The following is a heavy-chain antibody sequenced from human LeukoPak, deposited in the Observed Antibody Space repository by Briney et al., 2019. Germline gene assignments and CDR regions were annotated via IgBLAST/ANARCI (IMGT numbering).Heavy chain of an antibody. CDR1: GFTLSSYT. CDR2: IGISSNKI. Sequence: PGGSLRLSCAASGFTLSSYTMNWVRQAPGKGLEWVSSIGISSNKIYYADSVKGRFIISRDNAKNSVYLQMNSLRAEDTAVYYCAKDLRTGTSLLDYWGQGTLVTVSS. D-gene: IGHD2-2*01. J-gene: IGHJ4*02. CDR3: AKDLRTGTSLLDY. V-gene: IGHV3-21*04.